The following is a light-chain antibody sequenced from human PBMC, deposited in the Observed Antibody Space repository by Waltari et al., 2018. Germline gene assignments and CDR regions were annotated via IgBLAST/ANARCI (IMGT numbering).Light chain of an antibody. CDR1: SSDVGGYKY. V-gene: IGLV2-14*01. CDR2: EVS. J-gene: IGLJ2*01. Sequence: QSALTQPASVSGSPGHAIPIPCTGTSSDVGGYKYVSWYQHYPGKAPKLIIYEVSNRPSGVSDRFSGSKSGNTASLTISGLQAEDEADYYCNSYTDSIIFGGGTKLTVL. CDR3: NSYTDSII.